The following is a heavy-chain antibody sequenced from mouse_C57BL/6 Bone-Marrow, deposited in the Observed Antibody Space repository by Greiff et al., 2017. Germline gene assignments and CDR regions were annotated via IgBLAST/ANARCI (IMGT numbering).Heavy chain of an antibody. CDR2: FHPYNDDT. J-gene: IGHJ1*03. CDR1: GYTFTTYP. CDR3: AISSCGSSYGGCYFDV. Sequence: VQLQQSGAELVKPGASVKMSCKASGYTFTTYPIEWMKQNHGKSLEWIGNFHPYNDDTKYNEKFKGKATLTVEKSSSTVYLELSRLTSDDSAVYYVAISSCGSSYGGCYFDVWGTGTTLTVSS. D-gene: IGHD1-1*01. V-gene: IGHV1-47*01.